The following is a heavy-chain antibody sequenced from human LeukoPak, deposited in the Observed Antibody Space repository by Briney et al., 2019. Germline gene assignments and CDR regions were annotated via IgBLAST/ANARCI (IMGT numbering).Heavy chain of an antibody. CDR1: GGSFSGYY. Sequence: SETLSLTCAVYGGSFSGYYWSWIRQPPGKGLEWIGEINHSGSTNYNPSLKSRVTISVDTSKNQFSLKLSSVTAADTAVYYCARLGYGVPRYWGQGTLVTVSS. V-gene: IGHV4-34*01. J-gene: IGHJ4*02. CDR2: INHSGST. D-gene: IGHD4-17*01. CDR3: ARLGYGVPRY.